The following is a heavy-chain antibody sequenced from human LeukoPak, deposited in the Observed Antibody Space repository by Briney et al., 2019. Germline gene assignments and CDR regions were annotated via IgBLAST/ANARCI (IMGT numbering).Heavy chain of an antibody. CDR3: ARAAELTQFGENVFDV. CDR2: IYQSGST. V-gene: IGHV4-4*02. Sequence: PSGTLSLTCDVSGGSVSSSHYWSWVRQSPGQGLEWMGEIYQSGSTGYNPSFTRRVSMSVDKSKNRFSLKMTSMTAADTAVYFCARAAELTQFGENVFDVWGQGTVVVVSS. J-gene: IGHJ3*01. CDR1: GGSVSSSHY. D-gene: IGHD3-10*01.